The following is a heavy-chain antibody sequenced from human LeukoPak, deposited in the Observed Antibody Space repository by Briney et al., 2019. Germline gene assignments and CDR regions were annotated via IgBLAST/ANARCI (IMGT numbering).Heavy chain of an antibody. CDR3: ARKGNYYGSGSYYNVATDFDY. Sequence: ASVKVSCKASGYTFTGYYMHWVRQAPGQGLEWMGWINPNSGGTNYAQKFQGRVTMTRDTSTSTVYMELSNLRSEDTAVYYCARKGNYYGSGSYYNVATDFDYWGQGTLVTVSS. D-gene: IGHD3-10*01. J-gene: IGHJ4*02. V-gene: IGHV1-2*02. CDR1: GYTFTGYY. CDR2: INPNSGGT.